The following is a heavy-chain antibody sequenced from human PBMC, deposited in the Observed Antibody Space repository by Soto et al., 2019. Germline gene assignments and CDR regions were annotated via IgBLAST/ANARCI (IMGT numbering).Heavy chain of an antibody. V-gene: IGHV5-51*01. CDR2: IYPGDSDT. Sequence: GESLKISCKGSGYSFTSYWIGWVRQMPGKGLEWMGIIYPGDSDTRYSPSFQGQVTISADKSISTAYLQWSSLKASDTAMYYCARRGRYCSGGSCFHYYYYGTHVWGPATTVTVSS. CDR1: GYSFTSYW. CDR3: ARRGRYCSGGSCFHYYYYGTHV. D-gene: IGHD2-15*01. J-gene: IGHJ6*02.